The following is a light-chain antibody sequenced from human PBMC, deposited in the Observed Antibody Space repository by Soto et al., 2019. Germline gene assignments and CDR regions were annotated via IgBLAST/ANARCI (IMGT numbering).Light chain of an antibody. J-gene: IGLJ2*01. V-gene: IGLV2-14*01. Sequence: QSALTQPASVSGSPGQSITISCTGTSSDVGGYNYVSWYQQHPGKAPKLMIYDVSNRPSGVSNRFSGSKSGNTASLTISGLQADDEAEYYCSSYTSSSTSHVVFGGGTKLTVL. CDR1: SSDVGGYNY. CDR3: SSYTSSSTSHVV. CDR2: DVS.